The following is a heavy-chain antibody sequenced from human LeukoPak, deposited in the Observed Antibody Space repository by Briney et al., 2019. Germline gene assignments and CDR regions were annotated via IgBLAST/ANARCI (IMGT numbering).Heavy chain of an antibody. Sequence: SETLSLTCTVSGGSISSSSYYWGWIRQPPGKGLEWIGYIYYSGSTYYNPSLRSRVTISLGTSKNQFSLKLNSVTAADTAFYYCARQSSLNWFDPWGQGTLVTVSS. CDR1: GGSISSSSYY. CDR2: IYYSGST. V-gene: IGHV4-39*01. CDR3: ARQSSLNWFDP. J-gene: IGHJ5*02.